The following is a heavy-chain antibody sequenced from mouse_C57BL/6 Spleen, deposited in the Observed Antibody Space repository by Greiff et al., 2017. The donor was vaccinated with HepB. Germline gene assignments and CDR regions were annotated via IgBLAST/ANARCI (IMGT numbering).Heavy chain of an antibody. CDR3: TRKGFYYDYGAWFAY. Sequence: VKLMESGAELVRPGASVTLSCKASGYTFTDYEMHWVKQTPVHGLEWIGAIDPETGGTAYNQKFKGKAILTADKSSSTAYMELRSLTSEDSAVYYCTRKGFYYDYGAWFAYWGQGTLVTVSA. CDR2: IDPETGGT. J-gene: IGHJ3*01. CDR1: GYTFTDYE. D-gene: IGHD2-4*01. V-gene: IGHV1-15*01.